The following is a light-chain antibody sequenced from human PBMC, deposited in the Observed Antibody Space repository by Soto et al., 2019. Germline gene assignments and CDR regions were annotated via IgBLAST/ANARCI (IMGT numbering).Light chain of an antibody. CDR1: QSINNW. Sequence: DIQMTQSPSTLSASIGDRVTITCRAIQSINNWLALYQQKPGKAPKVLIYKAFSLESEVPPRFSGSESGKEFALAINSLQPDDFPTYYSQQYDTYPFTFGPGTKLDIK. J-gene: IGKJ3*01. V-gene: IGKV1-5*03. CDR3: QQYDTYPFT. CDR2: KAF.